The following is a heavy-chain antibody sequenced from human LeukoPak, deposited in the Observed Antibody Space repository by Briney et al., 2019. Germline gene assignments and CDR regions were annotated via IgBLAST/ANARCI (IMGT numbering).Heavy chain of an antibody. J-gene: IGHJ5*02. CDR1: GGSISSYY. V-gene: IGHV4-59*01. Sequence: PSETLSLTCTVSGGSISSYYWSWIRQPPGKGLEWIGYIYYSGSTNYNPSLKSRVTISVDTSKNQFSLKLSSVTAADTAVYYCARHAGGFWFDPWGQGTLVTVSS. CDR3: ARHAGGFWFDP. D-gene: IGHD3-10*01. CDR2: IYYSGST.